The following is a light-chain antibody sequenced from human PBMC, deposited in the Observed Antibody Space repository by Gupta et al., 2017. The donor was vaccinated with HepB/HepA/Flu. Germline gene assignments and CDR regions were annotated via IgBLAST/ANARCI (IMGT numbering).Light chain of an antibody. CDR2: GAS. CDR3: QQRYNWPLT. Sequence: DILLTQSPRTLSVSPGERATLSCRASQSISSFLAWYQQTPGQAPRLLIYGASNWSTGVPVSFSGSGSGTDFTLTISNLEPEDFAVYYCQQRYNWPLTFGGGTKLEIK. J-gene: IGKJ4*01. CDR1: QSISSF. V-gene: IGKV3-11*01.